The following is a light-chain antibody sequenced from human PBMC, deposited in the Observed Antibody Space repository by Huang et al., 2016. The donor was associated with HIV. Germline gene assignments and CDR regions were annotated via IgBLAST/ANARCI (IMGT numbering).Light chain of an antibody. J-gene: IGKJ4*01. CDR2: GAS. V-gene: IGKV3-15*01. Sequence: EIVMTQSPATLSVSPGERATLSCRASQNIRTNVAWYQQNRGQPPRILIYGASTRAAGIPARFSGSGSGTEFTLILPSLQSEDFAVYYCQHYHDWPPLAFGGGTKVEIK. CDR3: QHYHDWPPLA. CDR1: QNIRTN.